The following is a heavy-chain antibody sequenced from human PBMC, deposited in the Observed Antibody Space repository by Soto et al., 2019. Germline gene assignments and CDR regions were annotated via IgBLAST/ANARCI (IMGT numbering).Heavy chain of an antibody. CDR3: ARDTQTCSSTSCYEPYFDY. V-gene: IGHV4-59*01. Sequence: ETLSLTCTVSGGSISSYYWSWIRQPPGKGLEWIGYIYYSGSTNYNPSLKSRVTISVDTSKNQFSLKLSSVTAADTAVYYCARDTQTCSSTSCYEPYFDYWGQGTLVTVSS. J-gene: IGHJ4*02. D-gene: IGHD2-2*01. CDR2: IYYSGST. CDR1: GGSISSYY.